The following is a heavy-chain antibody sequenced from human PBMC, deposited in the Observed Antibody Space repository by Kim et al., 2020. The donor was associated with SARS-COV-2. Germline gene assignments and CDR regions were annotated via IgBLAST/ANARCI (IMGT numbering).Heavy chain of an antibody. Sequence: ASVKVSCKASGYTFTSYYMHWVRQAPGQGLEWMGIINPSGGSTSYAQKFQGRVTMTRDTSTSTVYMELSSLRSEDTAVYYCARGTRFLEWFGWFDPWGQGTLVTVSS. J-gene: IGHJ5*02. V-gene: IGHV1-46*01. CDR1: GYTFTSYY. CDR3: ARGTRFLEWFGWFDP. CDR2: INPSGGST. D-gene: IGHD3-3*01.